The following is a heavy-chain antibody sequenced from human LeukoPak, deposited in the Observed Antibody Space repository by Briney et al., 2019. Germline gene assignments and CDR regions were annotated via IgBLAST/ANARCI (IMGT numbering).Heavy chain of an antibody. D-gene: IGHD5-12*01. CDR3: ARDSTGGYSGYDPHYYYGMDV. V-gene: IGHV3-48*03. CDR1: GFTFSSYE. CDR2: ISSSGSTI. J-gene: IGHJ6*04. Sequence: GGSLRLSCAASGFTFSSYEMNWVRRAPGKGLEWVSYISSSGSTIYYADSVKGRFTISRDNAKNSLYLQMNSLRAEDTAVYYCARDSTGGYSGYDPHYYYGMDVWGKGTTVTVSS.